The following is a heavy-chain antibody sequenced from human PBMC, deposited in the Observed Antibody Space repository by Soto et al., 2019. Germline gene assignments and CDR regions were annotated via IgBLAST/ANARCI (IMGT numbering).Heavy chain of an antibody. J-gene: IGHJ5*02. Sequence: QVQLQQWGAGLLKPSETLSLTCAVYGGSFSSYYWSWIRQPPGKGLEWMGVINHSGSTNYDPSPKCRVTISIDTSKNQVSLTLSSVTAADTAVYYCARGEPRFMEWLLLSEYFDPWGQGTLVTVSS. CDR1: GGSFSSYY. CDR3: ARGEPRFMEWLLLSEYFDP. CDR2: INHSGST. D-gene: IGHD3-3*01. V-gene: IGHV4-34*01.